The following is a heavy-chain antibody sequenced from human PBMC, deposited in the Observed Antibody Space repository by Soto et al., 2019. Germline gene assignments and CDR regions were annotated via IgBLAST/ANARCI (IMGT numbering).Heavy chain of an antibody. J-gene: IGHJ4*02. CDR3: AHRQRTVYFDY. D-gene: IGHD4-17*01. V-gene: IGHV2-5*02. Sequence: QITLKESGPTLVKPTQTLTLTCTFSGFSLSTSGVGVGWIRQPPGKALEWLALIYWDDDKRYSPSLKSRLTITEDTYKNPVVLTMTNMDPVDTATYYCAHRQRTVYFDYWGQGTLVTVSS. CDR2: IYWDDDK. CDR1: GFSLSTSGVG.